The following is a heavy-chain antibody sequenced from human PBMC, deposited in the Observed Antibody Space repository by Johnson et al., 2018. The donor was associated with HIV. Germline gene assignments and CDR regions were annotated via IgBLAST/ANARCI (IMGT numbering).Heavy chain of an antibody. CDR3: AKAGPREYSSSLDAFDI. V-gene: IGHV3-43D*03. J-gene: IGHJ3*02. CDR1: GFTFDDYA. CDR2: IRWDGGST. D-gene: IGHD6-6*01. Sequence: VQLVESGGVVVQPGGSLRLSCAASGFTFDDYAMHWVRQAPGKGLEWVSLIRWDGGSTYSADSVQGRFTISRDNSKNSRYLQMNSVRAEDTALYYCAKAGPREYSSSLDAFDIWGQGTMVTVSS.